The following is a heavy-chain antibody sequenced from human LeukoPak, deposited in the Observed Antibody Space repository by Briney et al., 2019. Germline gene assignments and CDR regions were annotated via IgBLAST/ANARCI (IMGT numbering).Heavy chain of an antibody. CDR3: ARAPSLFFYNSSGYYNGYFDL. CDR2: IWFDGSNN. CDR1: GFTFSSYG. V-gene: IGHV3-33*01. J-gene: IGHJ2*01. Sequence: GGSLRLSCAASGFTFSSYGVHWVRQAPGKGLEWVAVIWFDGSNNYYVDSVKGRFTISRDNSENTLYLQMNSLRADDMAVYYCARAPSLFFYNSSGYYNGYFDLWGRGTLVTVSS. D-gene: IGHD3-22*01.